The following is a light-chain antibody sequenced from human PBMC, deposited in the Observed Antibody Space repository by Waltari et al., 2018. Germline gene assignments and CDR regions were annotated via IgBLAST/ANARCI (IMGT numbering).Light chain of an antibody. V-gene: IGKV3-11*01. J-gene: IGKJ1*01. CDR1: QNIINF. CDR3: HQRRNWPGT. CDR2: DAS. Sequence: EIVLTQSPATLSLYPGDRATLSCRASQNIINFLAWYQQKPGQAPRLLIFDASKRATGIPARFSGSGSGTDFTLTISSLEPEDFAVYYCHQRRNWPGTFGQGTK.